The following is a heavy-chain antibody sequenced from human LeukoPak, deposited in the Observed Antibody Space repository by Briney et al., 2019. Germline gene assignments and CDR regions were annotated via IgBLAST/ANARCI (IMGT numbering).Heavy chain of an antibody. J-gene: IGHJ6*03. CDR3: ARVMQLAHYYYYYMDI. CDR2: ISSNGGST. Sequence: GGSLRLSCAASGFTFSSYAMHWVRQAPGKGLEYVSAISSNGGSTYYANSVKGRFTISRDNSKNTLYLQMGSLRAEDMAVYYCARVMQLAHYYYYYMDIWGKGTTVTVSS. D-gene: IGHD6-13*01. V-gene: IGHV3-64*01. CDR1: GFTFSSYA.